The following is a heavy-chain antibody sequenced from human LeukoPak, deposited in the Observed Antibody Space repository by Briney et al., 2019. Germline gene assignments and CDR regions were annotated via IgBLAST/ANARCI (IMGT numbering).Heavy chain of an antibody. J-gene: IGHJ4*02. D-gene: IGHD6-13*01. CDR3: ARTRFSSRIDY. Sequence: PSETLSLTCTVSGVSISSGSYYWRWIRQPAGKGLEWIGRIYTSGSTNYNPSLKSRVTIPVDTSKNQFSLKLSSVTAADTAVYYCARTRFSSRIDYWGQGTLVTVSS. CDR2: IYTSGST. V-gene: IGHV4-61*02. CDR1: GVSISSGSYY.